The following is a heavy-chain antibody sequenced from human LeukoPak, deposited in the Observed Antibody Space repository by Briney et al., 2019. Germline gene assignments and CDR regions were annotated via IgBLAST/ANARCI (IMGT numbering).Heavy chain of an antibody. CDR1: GVSISSYY. Sequence: KPSETLSLTCSVSGVSISSYYWSWIRQPPGKGLEWIGYIYYCGSTNYNPPLKSRVTISVDTPKNQFSLKLSSVTAADTAVYYCARHLRRDYFDYGGQGTLVTVPS. J-gene: IGHJ4*02. CDR2: IYYCGST. CDR3: ARHLRRDYFDY. D-gene: IGHD4-17*01. V-gene: IGHV4-59*08.